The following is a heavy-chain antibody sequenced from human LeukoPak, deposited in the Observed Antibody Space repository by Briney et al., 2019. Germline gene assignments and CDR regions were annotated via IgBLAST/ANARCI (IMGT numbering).Heavy chain of an antibody. Sequence: SVKVSCKASGGTFTSYAISWVRQAPGQGLEWMGRIIPIFGIANYAQKFQGRVTITADKSTSTAYMELSSMRSEETAVYYCARDRQWLPGGGFDYWGQGTLVTVSS. J-gene: IGHJ4*02. CDR2: IIPIFGIA. V-gene: IGHV1-69*04. CDR1: GGTFTSYA. D-gene: IGHD6-19*01. CDR3: ARDRQWLPGGGFDY.